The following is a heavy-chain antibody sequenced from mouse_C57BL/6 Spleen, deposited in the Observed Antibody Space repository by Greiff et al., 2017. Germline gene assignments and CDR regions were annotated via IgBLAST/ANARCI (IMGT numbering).Heavy chain of an antibody. CDR1: GFTFSSYA. Sequence: EVKLEESGGGLVKPGGSLKLSCAASGFTFSSYAMSWVRQTPEKRLEWVATISDGGSYTYYPDNVKGRFTISRDNAKNNLYLQMSHLKSEDTAMYYCARDKSNYESYYAMDYWGQGTSVTVSS. CDR2: ISDGGSYT. J-gene: IGHJ4*01. V-gene: IGHV5-4*01. CDR3: ARDKSNYESYYAMDY. D-gene: IGHD2-5*01.